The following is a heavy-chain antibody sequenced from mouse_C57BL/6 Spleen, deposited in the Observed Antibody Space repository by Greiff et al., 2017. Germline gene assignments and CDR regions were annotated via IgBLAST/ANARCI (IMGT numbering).Heavy chain of an antibody. D-gene: IGHD2-12*01. J-gene: IGHJ3*01. V-gene: IGHV1-64*01. CDR1: GYTFTSYW. Sequence: VQLQQPGAELVQPGASVKLSCKASGYTFTSYWLHWVKQRPGQGLEWIGRIHPDSGSTYYTEKFQGKATPNVDQYSNTAYMLLSSLTSEDSAVYYCSYDSWLAYWGQGTLVTVSA. CDR3: SYDSWLAY. CDR2: IHPDSGST.